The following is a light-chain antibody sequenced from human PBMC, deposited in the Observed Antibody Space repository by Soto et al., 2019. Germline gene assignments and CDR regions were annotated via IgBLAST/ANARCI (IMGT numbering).Light chain of an antibody. Sequence: QSALTQPPSLPGAPGQRVTISCTGSSSNIGAGYDVHWYQQLPGTAPKLLIYGNSNRPSGVPDRFSGSKSGTSASLAITGLQAEDEAEYYCQSYDSSLSVVFGGGTKLTVL. J-gene: IGLJ2*01. CDR3: QSYDSSLSVV. CDR1: SSNIGAGYD. CDR2: GNS. V-gene: IGLV1-40*01.